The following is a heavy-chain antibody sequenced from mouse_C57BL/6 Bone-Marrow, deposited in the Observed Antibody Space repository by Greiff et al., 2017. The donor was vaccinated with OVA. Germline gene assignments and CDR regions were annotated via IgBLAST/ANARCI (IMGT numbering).Heavy chain of an antibody. D-gene: IGHD2-3*01. CDR3: ARRPPIYDGYYWYFDV. CDR1: GFTFSDYG. Sequence: DVQLQESGGGLVQPGGSLKLSCAASGFTFSDYGMAWVRQAPRKGPEWVAFISNFAYSIYYADTVTGRFTISRENAKNTLYLEMSSLRSEDTAMYYCARRPPIYDGYYWYFDVWGTGTTVTVSS. CDR2: ISNFAYSI. J-gene: IGHJ1*03. V-gene: IGHV5-15*04.